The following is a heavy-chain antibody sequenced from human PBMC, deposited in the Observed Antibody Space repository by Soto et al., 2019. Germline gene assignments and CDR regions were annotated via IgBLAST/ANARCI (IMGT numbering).Heavy chain of an antibody. CDR3: ASTLYVILTGFPYGWFYS. CDR2: IYYSGST. D-gene: IGHD3-9*01. Sequence: SETRSLTCTGSGGSISSSSYYWGWIRQPPGKGLEWIGSIYYSGSTYYNPSLKSRVTISVDTSKNQFSLKLSSVTAADTAVYYCASTLYVILTGFPYGWFYSCGQRTLVTVSS. CDR1: GGSISSSSYY. J-gene: IGHJ5*01. V-gene: IGHV4-39*01.